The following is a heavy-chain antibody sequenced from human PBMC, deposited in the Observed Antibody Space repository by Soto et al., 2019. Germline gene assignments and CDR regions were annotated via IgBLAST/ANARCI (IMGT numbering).Heavy chain of an antibody. Sequence: TLSLTCTVSGGSISSYYWSWIRQPPGKGLEWIGYIYYSGSTNYNPSLKSRVTISVDTSKNQFSLKLSSVTAADTAVYYCARDPHSSGYYAFDYWGQGTLVTVSS. CDR1: GGSISSYY. J-gene: IGHJ4*02. D-gene: IGHD3-22*01. CDR3: ARDPHSSGYYAFDY. CDR2: IYYSGST. V-gene: IGHV4-59*01.